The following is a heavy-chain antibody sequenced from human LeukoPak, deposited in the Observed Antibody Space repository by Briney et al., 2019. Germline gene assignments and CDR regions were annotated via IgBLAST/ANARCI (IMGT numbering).Heavy chain of an antibody. CDR2: ISPDGGGT. CDR1: GFTFYKYA. CDR3: DAADY. Sequence: GGSLRLSCAASGFTFYKYAMSWARQAPGKGLEWVSTISPDGGGTYYSDSVKGRFTISRDNSKNTLSLQMNSLRVEDTAVYYCDAADYWGQGTLVIASS. J-gene: IGHJ4*02. V-gene: IGHV3-23*01.